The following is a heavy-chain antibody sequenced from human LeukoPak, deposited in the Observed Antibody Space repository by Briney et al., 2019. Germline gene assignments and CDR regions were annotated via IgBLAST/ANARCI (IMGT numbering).Heavy chain of an antibody. CDR1: GGSISSGGYS. D-gene: IGHD3-22*01. CDR3: ARGGGHDSSGLFDY. Sequence: SQTLSLTCAVSGGSISSGGYSWSWIRQPPGTGLEWIGYIYHSGSTYYNPSLKSRVTISVDRSKNQFSLKLSSVTAADTAVYYCARGGGHDSSGLFDYWGQGTLVTVSS. V-gene: IGHV4-30-2*01. J-gene: IGHJ4*02. CDR2: IYHSGST.